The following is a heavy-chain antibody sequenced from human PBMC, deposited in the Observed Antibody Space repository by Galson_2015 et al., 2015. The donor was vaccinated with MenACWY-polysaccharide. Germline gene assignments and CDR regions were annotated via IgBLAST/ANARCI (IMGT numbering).Heavy chain of an antibody. CDR2: ISGSGDRT. J-gene: IGHJ6*02. CDR3: ARVMSTTINYWYGLDL. Sequence: SLRLSCAASGFTFSTYPMDWVRQTPGKGLESVSSISGSGDRTYYADSVKGRFTISRDNSKNTLYMQMNSLRVEDSAIYYCARVMSTTINYWYGLDLWGQGATVSFSS. D-gene: IGHD5-24*01. CDR1: GFTFSTYP. V-gene: IGHV3-23*01.